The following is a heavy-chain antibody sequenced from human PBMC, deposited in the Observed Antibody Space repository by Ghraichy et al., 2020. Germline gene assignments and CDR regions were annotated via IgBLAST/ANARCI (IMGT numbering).Heavy chain of an antibody. CDR2: ISGSVVST. CDR1: GFTFSTYA. V-gene: IGHV3-23*01. D-gene: IGHD2-15*01. J-gene: IGHJ4*02. CDR3: ASQGYCSGGDCYSNY. Sequence: GGSLRLSCAASGFTFSTYAMSWVRQAPGKGLEWVSAISGSVVSTYYADSVKGRFTISRDNSKNTLYLQMNSLRAEDTAVYYCASQGYCSGGDCYSNYWGQGTLVTVSS.